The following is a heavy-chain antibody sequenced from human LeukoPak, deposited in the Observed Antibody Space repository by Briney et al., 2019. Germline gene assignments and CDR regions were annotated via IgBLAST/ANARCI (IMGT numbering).Heavy chain of an antibody. Sequence: GGSLRLSCEASGFTFNSYWMTWVRQAPGKGREWVADINEDGSKIYYVDSVKGRFTISRDNAKDSLSLQLNTLRAEDTAVYYCARWSYVSGSWFLDYWGQGTLVSVSS. J-gene: IGHJ4*02. V-gene: IGHV3-7*05. D-gene: IGHD3-10*01. CDR3: ARWSYVSGSWFLDY. CDR1: GFTFNSYW. CDR2: INEDGSKI.